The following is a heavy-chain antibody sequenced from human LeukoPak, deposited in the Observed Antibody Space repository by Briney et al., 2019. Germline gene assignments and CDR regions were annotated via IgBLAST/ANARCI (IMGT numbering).Heavy chain of an antibody. CDR2: INAGNGNT. CDR1: GYTFTSYA. D-gene: IGHD2-21*02. J-gene: IGHJ3*02. CDR3: AREGGIVVVTGLDAFDI. V-gene: IGHV1-3*01. Sequence: GASVKVSCKASGYTFTSYAMHWVRQAPGQRLEWMGWINAGNGNTKYSQKFQGRVTITRDTSASTAYMELSSLRSEDTAVYYCAREGGIVVVTGLDAFDIWGQGTMVTVSS.